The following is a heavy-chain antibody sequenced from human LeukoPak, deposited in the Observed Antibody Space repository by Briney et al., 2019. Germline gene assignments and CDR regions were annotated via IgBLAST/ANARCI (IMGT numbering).Heavy chain of an antibody. V-gene: IGHV4-4*07. J-gene: IGHJ3*02. CDR2: IYTSGST. D-gene: IGHD3-10*01. CDR3: ARELGGLLWFGELFYDAFDI. Sequence: GGXXXGYYWSWIRQPAGKGLEWIGRIYTSGSTNYNPSLKRGVTISVDTSKKQFSLKLSSVTAADTAVYYCARELGGLLWFGELFYDAFDIWGQGTMVTVSS. CDR1: GGXXXGYY.